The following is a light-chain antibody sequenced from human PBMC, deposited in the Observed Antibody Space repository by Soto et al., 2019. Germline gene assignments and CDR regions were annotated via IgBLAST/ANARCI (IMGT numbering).Light chain of an antibody. Sequence: GHRVTIPCRASQRMTSWLAWYQQKPGKAPKVLIYDASSLESGVPSRFSGSESGTEFTLTISSLQPDDFATYYCQQFNSYSPGAFGQGTKV. CDR3: QQFNSYSPGA. J-gene: IGKJ1*01. CDR1: QRMTSW. CDR2: DAS. V-gene: IGKV1-5*01.